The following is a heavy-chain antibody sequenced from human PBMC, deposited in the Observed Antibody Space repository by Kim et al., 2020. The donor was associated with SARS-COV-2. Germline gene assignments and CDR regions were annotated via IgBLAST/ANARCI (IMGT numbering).Heavy chain of an antibody. CDR1: SDSVATTSYY. V-gene: IGHV4-39*01. CDR3: ARHEGYCSSTSCYYGVRAFDF. D-gene: IGHD2-2*01. J-gene: IGHJ4*02. CDR2: IYYGGYT. Sequence: SETLSLTCTVSSDSVATTSYYWGWVRQPPGKGLEWIGNIYYGGYTYSNPSLKSRVTMSIDTSKNQVSLRLTSVTAADTAIYYCARHEGYCSSTSCYYGVRAFDFWGQGAQVTVSS.